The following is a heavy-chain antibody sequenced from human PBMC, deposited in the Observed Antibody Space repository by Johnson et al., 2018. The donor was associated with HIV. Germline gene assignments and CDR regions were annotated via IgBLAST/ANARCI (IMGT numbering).Heavy chain of an antibody. J-gene: IGHJ3*02. D-gene: IGHD4-23*01. CDR1: GFTFSDYY. Sequence: QVQLVESGGGVVQPGGSLRLSCAASGFTFSDYYMSWIRQAPGKGLEWVSYISSSGSTIYYADSVKGRFTISRDNAKNSLYLQMSSLRAEDTTIYYCARALRWPNAFDIWGQGTLVTVSS. V-gene: IGHV3-11*04. CDR3: ARALRWPNAFDI. CDR2: ISSSGSTI.